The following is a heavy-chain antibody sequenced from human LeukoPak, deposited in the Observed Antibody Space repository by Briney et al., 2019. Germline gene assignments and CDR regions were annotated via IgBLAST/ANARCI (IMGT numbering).Heavy chain of an antibody. CDR2: INPNSGGT. J-gene: IGHJ4*02. Sequence: ASVKVSCKASLYTFTRYYMHWVRQAPGQGLEWMGWINPNSGGTNYGKKFQGRVTMTRDTSISTAYMELSRLRSDDTAVYYCARGEGVNYRYSGFGYFNAVDYWGQGTLVTVSS. V-gene: IGHV1-2*02. D-gene: IGHD3-16*02. CDR1: LYTFTRYY. CDR3: ARGEGVNYRYSGFGYFNAVDY.